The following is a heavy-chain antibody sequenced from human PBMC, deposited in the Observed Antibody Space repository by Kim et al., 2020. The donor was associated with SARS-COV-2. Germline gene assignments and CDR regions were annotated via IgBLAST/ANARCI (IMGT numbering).Heavy chain of an antibody. J-gene: IGHJ6*03. CDR2: IRGDSDRAAT. CDR3: CRDGRFSEGRDMDV. Sequence: GGSLRLSCRTFGFSFGDYAMNWVRQAPGKGLEWVGFIRGDSDRAATGDAASVEGRFIISRDDFNNIAYLQMNSMQVEDTAVCYCCRDGRFSEGRDMDVWGKGPTVTVSS. CDR1: GFSFGDYA. D-gene: IGHD1-26*01. V-gene: IGHV3-49*04.